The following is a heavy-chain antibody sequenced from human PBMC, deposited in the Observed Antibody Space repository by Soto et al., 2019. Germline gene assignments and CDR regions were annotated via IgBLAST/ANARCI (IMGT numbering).Heavy chain of an antibody. CDR2: IKAGNGNT. D-gene: IGHD3-22*01. CDR3: ASVIGSSPDYYDSSGYYFFDY. Sequence: ASVKVSCKASGYTFTSYAMHWVRQAPGQRLEWIGWIKAGNGNTKYSQKFQGRVTITRDTSASTAYIVLRSLRSDDTAVYYCASVIGSSPDYYDSSGYYFFDYWGQGTLVTVSS. CDR1: GYTFTSYA. V-gene: IGHV1-3*01. J-gene: IGHJ4*02.